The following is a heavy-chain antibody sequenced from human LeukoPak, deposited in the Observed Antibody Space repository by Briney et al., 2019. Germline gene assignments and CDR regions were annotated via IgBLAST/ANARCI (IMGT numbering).Heavy chain of an antibody. V-gene: IGHV1-24*01. CDR2: FDPADGET. D-gene: IGHD4-23*01. Sequence: ASVKVSCKVSGYTLNELSMHWVRQAHGKGLEWMGGFDPADGETVYAHRFQGRLTMTEDTSTNTGYMELTSLRSEDTAVYYCAADGGGLSSVVTPRSSPFDYWGQGTLVTVSS. CDR1: GYTLNELS. CDR3: AADGGGLSSVVTPRSSPFDY. J-gene: IGHJ4*02.